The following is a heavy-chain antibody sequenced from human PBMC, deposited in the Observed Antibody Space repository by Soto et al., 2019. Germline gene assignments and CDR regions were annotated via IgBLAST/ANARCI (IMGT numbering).Heavy chain of an antibody. V-gene: IGHV3-30*18. CDR3: AKQLRGYIYGQYYYYGLDV. Sequence: GGSLRLSCVASGFTFTRSDMHWVRQAPGKGLEWVTFISYDGSDKYYADSVKGRFTISRDNSKKTLYLQMNSLRPEDTAVYYCAKQLRGYIYGQYYYYGLDVWGQGTTVTVSS. CDR1: GFTFTRSD. CDR2: ISYDGSDK. J-gene: IGHJ6*02. D-gene: IGHD5-18*01.